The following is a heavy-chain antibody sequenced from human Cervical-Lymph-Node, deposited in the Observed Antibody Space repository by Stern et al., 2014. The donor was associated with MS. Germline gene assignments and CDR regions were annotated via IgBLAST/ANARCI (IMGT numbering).Heavy chain of an antibody. CDR3: ARTGPSSVTYYDS. CDR1: GFSLTTSGMR. CDR2: IDWDDDK. D-gene: IGHD4-17*01. Sequence: QVTLRESGPALVKPTQTLTLTCTFSGFSLTTSGMRVNWIRQPPGKALESLARIDWDDDKFYSTSLKTRLTISKDTSKNQVVLTMTNMDPVDTATYYCARTGPSSVTYYDSWGQGTLVTVSS. J-gene: IGHJ4*02. V-gene: IGHV2-70*04.